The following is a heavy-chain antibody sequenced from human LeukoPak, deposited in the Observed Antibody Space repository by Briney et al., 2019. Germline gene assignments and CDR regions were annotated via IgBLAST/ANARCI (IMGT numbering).Heavy chain of an antibody. CDR3: AKEGGPSP. CDR1: GFTFDDYA. CDR2: ISWNSGSI. J-gene: IGHJ5*02. V-gene: IGHV3-9*01. Sequence: GGSLRLSCAASGFTFDDYATHWVRQAPGKGLEWVSGISWNSGSIGYADSVKGRFTISRDNAKNSLYLQMNSLRAEDTALYYCAKEGGPSPWGQGTLVTVSS.